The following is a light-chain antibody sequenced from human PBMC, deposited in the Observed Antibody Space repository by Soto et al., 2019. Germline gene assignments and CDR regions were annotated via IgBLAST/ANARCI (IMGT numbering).Light chain of an antibody. V-gene: IGKV3D-15*01. Sequence: EVLLTQSPATLSVSPGERATLSCRASQSVSNNLAWYQQKPGQAPRLLMYGASARATGVPARFSGGGSETEFTLTISSLQSEEVAVYYCHQYNNWPPITFGQGKRLEIK. J-gene: IGKJ5*01. CDR3: HQYNNWPPIT. CDR1: QSVSNN. CDR2: GAS.